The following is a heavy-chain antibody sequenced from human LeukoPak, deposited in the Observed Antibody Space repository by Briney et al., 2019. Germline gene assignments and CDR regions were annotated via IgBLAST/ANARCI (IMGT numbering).Heavy chain of an antibody. CDR1: GFTFSSYA. J-gene: IGHJ4*02. D-gene: IGHD4-17*01. CDR2: ISGSGGST. V-gene: IGHV3-23*01. Sequence: GGSLRLSCAASGFTFSSYAMSWVRQAPGKGLEWVSAISGSGGSTYYADSVKGRFTISRDNSKNTLYLQMNSLRAEDTAVYYCAERSYGDYVSYFDYWGQGTLVTVSS. CDR3: AERSYGDYVSYFDY.